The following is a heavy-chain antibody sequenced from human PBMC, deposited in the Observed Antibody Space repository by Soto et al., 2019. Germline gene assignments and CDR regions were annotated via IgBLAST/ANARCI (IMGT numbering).Heavy chain of an antibody. CDR3: ARAAAEGWFDP. CDR1: GFTISSYG. V-gene: IGHV3-33*01. CDR2: IWYDGTNK. Sequence: QMHLVESGGGVVQPGRSLRLSCAASGFTISSYGMHWVRQAPGKGLEWVAVIWYDGTNKYYADSVKGRFTISRDISKNTLYLQMNSLRVEDTAVYYCARAAAEGWFDPWGQGSLVTVSS. D-gene: IGHD6-13*01. J-gene: IGHJ5*02.